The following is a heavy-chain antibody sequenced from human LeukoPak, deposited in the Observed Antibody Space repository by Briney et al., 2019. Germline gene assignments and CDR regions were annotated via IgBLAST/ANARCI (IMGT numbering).Heavy chain of an antibody. Sequence: PGGSLRLSCAGSGFTVRSNYMSWVRQAPGKGLEWVSAISGSGGSTYYADSVKGRFTISRDNSKNTLYLQMNSLRAEDTAVYYCAKAGISDRVAGTFGVYYGMDVWGQGTTVTVSS. CDR1: GFTVRSNY. D-gene: IGHD6-19*01. CDR2: ISGSGGST. V-gene: IGHV3-23*01. J-gene: IGHJ6*02. CDR3: AKAGISDRVAGTFGVYYGMDV.